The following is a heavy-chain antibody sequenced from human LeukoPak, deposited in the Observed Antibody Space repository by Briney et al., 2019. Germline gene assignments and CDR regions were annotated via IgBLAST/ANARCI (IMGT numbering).Heavy chain of an antibody. CDR1: GGSISSGNYY. J-gene: IGHJ4*02. Sequence: SETLSLTGTVSGGSISSGNYYWSWIRQPAGKGLEWIGRLYNSGSTTYNPSLKSRVTISVDTPKNQFSLKLSSVTAADTAVYYCASVTYWGYYLAYWGQGTLVTVSS. CDR2: LYNSGST. V-gene: IGHV4-61*02. D-gene: IGHD7-27*01. CDR3: ASVTYWGYYLAY.